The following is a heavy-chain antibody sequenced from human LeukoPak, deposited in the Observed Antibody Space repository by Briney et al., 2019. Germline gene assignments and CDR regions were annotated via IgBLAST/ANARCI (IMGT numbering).Heavy chain of an antibody. D-gene: IGHD2-2*01. V-gene: IGHV4-59*01. Sequence: SETLSLTCTVSGGSISSYYWRWIRQPPGKGLEWIGYIYYSGSTNYNPSLKSRVTISVDTSKNQFSLKLSSVTAAYTAVYYCARAQRGYCSSTSCYYAWFDPWGQGTLVTVSS. CDR3: ARAQRGYCSSTSCYYAWFDP. J-gene: IGHJ5*02. CDR2: IYYSGST. CDR1: GGSISSYY.